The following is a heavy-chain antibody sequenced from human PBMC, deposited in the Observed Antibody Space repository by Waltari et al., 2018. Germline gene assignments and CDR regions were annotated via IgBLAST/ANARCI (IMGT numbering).Heavy chain of an antibody. J-gene: IGHJ4*02. CDR3: TLSGGFDY. CDR2: ISSKAYGGTT. CDR1: GFTFGAYA. D-gene: IGHD3-10*01. Sequence: EVQLVESGGGLVQPGRSLRLSCTASGFTFGAYAMSWVRQDPGKGLEWVGFISSKAYGGTTEYASAVKGRFTISRDDSKSIAYLQMNSLKTEDTAVYYCTLSGGFDYWGQGTLVTVSS. V-gene: IGHV3-49*04.